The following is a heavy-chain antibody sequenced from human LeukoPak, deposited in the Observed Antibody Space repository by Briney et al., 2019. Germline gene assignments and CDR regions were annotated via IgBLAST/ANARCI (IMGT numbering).Heavy chain of an antibody. CDR2: ISAYNGNT. D-gene: IGHD3/OR15-3a*01. Sequence: ASVKVSCRASGYTFTSYDINWVRQAPGQGLEWMGWISAYNGNTNYAQKLQGRVTMTTDTSTSTAYMELRSLRSDDTAVYYCARGRGGGFSTGYYGGGDFDYWGQGTLVTVSS. V-gene: IGHV1-18*01. CDR3: ARGRGGGFSTGYYGGGDFDY. J-gene: IGHJ4*02. CDR1: GYTFTSYD.